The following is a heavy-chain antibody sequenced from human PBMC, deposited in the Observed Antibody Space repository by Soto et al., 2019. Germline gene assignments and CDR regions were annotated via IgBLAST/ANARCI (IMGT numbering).Heavy chain of an antibody. CDR1: GYSFTNFW. CDR2: IYPGDSDT. CDR3: VKSQGYSYGYLPPDFDY. J-gene: IGHJ4*02. Sequence: GKSLRISCKACGYSFTNFWIGWVRQMPEKGLEWLGIIYPGDSDTKYSPSFQGQVTISADKSTSTVYLHWSSLTASDSAVYYCVKSQGYSYGYLPPDFDYWGQGTLVTVSS. V-gene: IGHV5-51*01. D-gene: IGHD5-18*01.